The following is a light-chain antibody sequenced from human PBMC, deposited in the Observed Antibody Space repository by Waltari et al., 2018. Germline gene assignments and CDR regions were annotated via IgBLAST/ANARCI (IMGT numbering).Light chain of an antibody. CDR3: MPGTHWPYT. J-gene: IGKJ2*01. Sequence: DDVMTQQPPSLPVTLGQPASISCKASQSLVHSDENTHLNLFQRRQGQSRRRLIYRVPNRDSWVPDIFSGSGAGTDVTLKSSRVEAGDVGVYDCMPGTHWPYTFGQGTKLDIK. CDR2: RVP. CDR1: QSLVHSDENTH. V-gene: IGKV2-30*02.